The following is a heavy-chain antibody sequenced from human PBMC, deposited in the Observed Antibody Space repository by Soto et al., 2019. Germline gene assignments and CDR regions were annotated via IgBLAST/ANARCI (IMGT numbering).Heavy chain of an antibody. CDR3: ARFANYYDSSGYYSNVFDY. CDR2: IDWDDDK. Sequence: SGPTLVNPTQTLTLTCSFSGFSLSTSGMCVSWIRQPPGKSLEWLALIDWDDDKYYSTSLKTRLTISKDTSKNQVVLTMTNMDPVDTATYYCARFANYYDSSGYYSNVFDYWGQGTLVTVSS. D-gene: IGHD3-22*01. J-gene: IGHJ4*02. CDR1: GFSLSTSGMC. V-gene: IGHV2-70*01.